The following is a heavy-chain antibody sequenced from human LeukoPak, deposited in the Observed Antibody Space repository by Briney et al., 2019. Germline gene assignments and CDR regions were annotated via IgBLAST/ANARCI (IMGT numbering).Heavy chain of an antibody. V-gene: IGHV4-59*01. CDR2: IHYSGST. Sequence: KPSETLSLTCSVSDGSISTYYWSWIRQPPGKGLEWIGNIHYSGSTNYNPSLKSRLTILVDTSKNQFSLKLSSVTAADTAVYYCARVFEVGASIRYAFDIWGQGTMVTVSS. J-gene: IGHJ3*02. D-gene: IGHD1-26*01. CDR1: DGSISTYY. CDR3: ARVFEVGASIRYAFDI.